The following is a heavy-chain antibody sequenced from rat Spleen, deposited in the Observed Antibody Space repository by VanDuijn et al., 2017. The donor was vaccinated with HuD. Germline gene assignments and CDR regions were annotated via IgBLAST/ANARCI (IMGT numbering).Heavy chain of an antibody. CDR2: ISYSGRT. J-gene: IGHJ2*01. CDR1: GYSITSNF. CDR3: ATYRGSLQWPFDY. Sequence: EVQLQESGPGLVKPSQSLSLTCSVTGYSITSNFWGWIRKFPGNKMEWVGDISYSGRTSYHPSLKSPISITRDTSKKKFFLQLNSVTADDTATYYCATYRGSLQWPFDYWGQGVMVTVSS. V-gene: IGHV3-1*01. D-gene: IGHD1-1*01.